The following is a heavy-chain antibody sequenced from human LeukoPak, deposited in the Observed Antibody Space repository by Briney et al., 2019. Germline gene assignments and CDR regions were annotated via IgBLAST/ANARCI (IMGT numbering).Heavy chain of an antibody. D-gene: IGHD1-1*01. Sequence: GGSLRLSCAASGFTFSSYWMSWVRQAPGKGLEWVSFISSSRSYIYYADSVKGRFTISRDNAKNSLYLQMNSLRAEDTAVYYCAKGGTGTTWRYYMDVWGKGTTVTVSS. V-gene: IGHV3-21*04. J-gene: IGHJ6*03. CDR3: AKGGTGTTWRYYMDV. CDR1: GFTFSSYW. CDR2: ISSSRSYI.